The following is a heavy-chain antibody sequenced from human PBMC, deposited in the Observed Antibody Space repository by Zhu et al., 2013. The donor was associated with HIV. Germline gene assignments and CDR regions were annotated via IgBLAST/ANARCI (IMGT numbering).Heavy chain of an antibody. V-gene: IGHV1-69*01. CDR1: GGTFSSYA. Sequence: QVQLVQSGAEVKKPGSSVKVSCKASGGTFSSYAISWVRQAPGQGLEWMGGIIPIFGTANYAQKFRGRVTITADESTSTAYMELSSLRSEDTAVYYCARGGALGYCSSTSWLSLYYYYYGMDVWGQGYHGSPSP. CDR3: ARGGALGYCSSTSWLSLYYYYYGMDV. J-gene: IGHJ6*02. CDR2: IIPIFGTA. D-gene: IGHD2-2*01.